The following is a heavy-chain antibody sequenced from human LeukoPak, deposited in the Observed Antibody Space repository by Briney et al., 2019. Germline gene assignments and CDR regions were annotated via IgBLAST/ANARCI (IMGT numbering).Heavy chain of an antibody. CDR2: ISSSGSTI. J-gene: IGHJ4*02. CDR3: TKDKTRLSSWLHCFNY. CDR1: GFTFSSYE. V-gene: IGHV3-48*03. Sequence: GGSLRLSCAASGFTFSSYEMNWVRQAPGKGLEWVSYISSSGSTIYYADSVKGRFTISRDKSKNSLYLQMNSLRTEDTALYYCTKDKTRLSSWLHCFNYWGQGTLVTVSS. D-gene: IGHD6-13*01.